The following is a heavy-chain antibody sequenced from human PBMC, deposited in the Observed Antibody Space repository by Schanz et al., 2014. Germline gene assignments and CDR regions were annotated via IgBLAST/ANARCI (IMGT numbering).Heavy chain of an antibody. CDR2: ISDYNADT. V-gene: IGHV1-18*04. Sequence: QVLLVQSGAEVKQPGASVKVSCKASGYTFTAYFIHWVRQAPGQGPEWMGWISDYNADTKYAQKVQGRVTMTTDTSTSTAYMELRSLRSDDTAVYYCARDLGGGNAFDFWGQGTLVTVSS. J-gene: IGHJ4*02. D-gene: IGHD2-15*01. CDR3: ARDLGGGNAFDF. CDR1: GYTFTAYF.